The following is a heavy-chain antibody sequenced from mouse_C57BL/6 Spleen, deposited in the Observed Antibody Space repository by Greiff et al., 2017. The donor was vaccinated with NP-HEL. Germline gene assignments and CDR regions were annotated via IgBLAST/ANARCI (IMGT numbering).Heavy chain of an antibody. V-gene: IGHV5-16*01. J-gene: IGHJ3*01. Sequence: EVKLVESEGGLVQPGSSMKLSCTASGFTFSDYYMAWVRQVPEKGLEWVANINYDGSSTYYLDSLKSRFIISRDNAKNILYLQMSSLKSEDTATYYCARGYGYDSWFAYWGQGTLVTVSA. CDR2: INYDGSST. D-gene: IGHD2-2*01. CDR1: GFTFSDYY. CDR3: ARGYGYDSWFAY.